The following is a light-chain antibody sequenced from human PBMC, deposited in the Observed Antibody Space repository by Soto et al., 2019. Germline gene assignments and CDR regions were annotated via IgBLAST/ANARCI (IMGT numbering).Light chain of an antibody. J-gene: IGKJ4*01. CDR1: QTVNNNY. CDR2: GAS. V-gene: IGKV3-20*01. CDR3: QQYRNSQLT. Sequence: ELVLTQSPGTLSLSPGERATLSCRASQTVNNNYLAWYQQIPGQAPRLLISGASGRATGTPDRFSGSGSGTDFTLTISRLEPEDFAVYFCQQYRNSQLTFGGGTKVDIK.